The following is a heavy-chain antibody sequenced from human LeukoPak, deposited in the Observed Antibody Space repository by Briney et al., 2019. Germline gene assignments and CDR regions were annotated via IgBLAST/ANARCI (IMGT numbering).Heavy chain of an antibody. Sequence: PSETLSLTCTVSGGSISSTDYYWGWIRQPPGKGLEWIGNIYYSGKTYYNPSLKSRVTISVDTSKNQFSLKLSSVTAADTAVYYCARAHPTEQRGYSYGATDYWGQGTLVTVSS. J-gene: IGHJ4*02. CDR3: ARAHPTEQRGYSYGATDY. V-gene: IGHV4-39*07. CDR1: GGSISSTDYY. D-gene: IGHD5-18*01. CDR2: IYYSGKT.